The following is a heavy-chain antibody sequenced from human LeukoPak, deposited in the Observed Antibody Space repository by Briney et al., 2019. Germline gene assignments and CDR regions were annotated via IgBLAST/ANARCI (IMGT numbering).Heavy chain of an antibody. J-gene: IGHJ5*02. CDR2: IYYSGST. D-gene: IGHD4-11*01. CDR3: ARNDYSNYYLPFFDP. Sequence: SETLSLTCTVSGGSISSYYWSWIRQPPGKGLEWIGYIYYSGSTNYNPSLKSRVTISVDTSKNRFSLKLSSVTAADTAVYYCARNDYSNYYLPFFDPWGQGTLVTVSS. V-gene: IGHV4-59*01. CDR1: GGSISSYY.